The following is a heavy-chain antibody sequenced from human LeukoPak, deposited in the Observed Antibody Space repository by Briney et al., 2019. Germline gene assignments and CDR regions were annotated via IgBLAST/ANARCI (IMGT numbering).Heavy chain of an antibody. CDR1: GGSIYDYY. D-gene: IGHD3-10*01. CDR3: ARGYYDSGTYSGYFQH. J-gene: IGHJ1*01. CDR2: IYYSGST. Sequence: SETLSLTCTVSGGSIYDYYWNWIRQPPGKGLEWIGYIYYSGSTNYNPSLKSRVTISVDTSKTRFSLRLSSVTAADTAVYYCARGYYDSGTYSGYFQHWGQGTLVTVSS. V-gene: IGHV4-59*01.